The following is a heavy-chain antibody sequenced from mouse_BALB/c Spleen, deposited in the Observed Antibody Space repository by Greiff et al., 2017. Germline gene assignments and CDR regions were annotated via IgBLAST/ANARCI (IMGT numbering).Heavy chain of an antibody. V-gene: IGHV1-80*01. CDR1: GYAFSSYW. CDR2: IYPGDGDT. D-gene: IGHD1-1*01. CDR3: ARRSSSPAWFAY. Sequence: VQLQQSGAELVRPGSSVKISCKASGYAFSSYWMNWVKQRPGQGLEWIGQIYPGDGDTNYNGKFKGKATLTADKSSSTAYMQLSSLTSEDSAVYFCARRSSSPAWFAYWGQGTLVTVSA. J-gene: IGHJ3*01.